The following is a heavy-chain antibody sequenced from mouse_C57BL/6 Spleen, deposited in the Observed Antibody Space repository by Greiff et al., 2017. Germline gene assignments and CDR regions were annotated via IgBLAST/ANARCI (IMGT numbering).Heavy chain of an antibody. CDR2: INPNNGGT. V-gene: IGHV1-18*01. CDR1: GYTFTDYN. D-gene: IGHD2-4*01. J-gene: IGHJ4*01. CDR3: ARLGLRRGGYAMDY. Sequence: EVKLQESGPELVKPGASVKIPCKASGYTFTDYNMDWVKQSHGKSLEWIGDINPNNGGTIYNQKFKGKATLTVDKSSSTAYMELRSLTSEDTAVYYCARLGLRRGGYAMDYWGQGTSVTVSS.